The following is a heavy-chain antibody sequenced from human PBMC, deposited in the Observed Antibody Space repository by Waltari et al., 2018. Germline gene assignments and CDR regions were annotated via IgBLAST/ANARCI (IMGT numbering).Heavy chain of an antibody. D-gene: IGHD2-21*01. V-gene: IGHV4-34*01. CDR1: GGSFSGYY. CDR2: INHSGST. J-gene: IGHJ6*03. Sequence: QVQLQQWGAGLLKPSETMSLTCAVYGGSFSGYYWSWIRQPPGKGLEWIGEINHSGSTNYNPSLKSRVTISVDTSKNQFSLKLSSVTAADTAVYYCARARSVVMDYYYYMDVWGKGTTVTVSS. CDR3: ARARSVVMDYYYYMDV.